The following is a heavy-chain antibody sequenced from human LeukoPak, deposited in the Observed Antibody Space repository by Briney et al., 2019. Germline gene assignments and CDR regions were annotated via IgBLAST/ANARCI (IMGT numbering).Heavy chain of an antibody. CDR1: GYTFTGYF. D-gene: IGHD6-19*01. CDR2: IDPPSRAT. V-gene: IGHV1-2*02. Sequence: ASVKVSCEASGYTFTGYFIHWLRQAPGQGLEWMGWIDPPSRATNSAQKFRDRVTMTRDRSLATAYLEVGGLRSDDTAVYYCARSGFSTGFYLDFWGQGTLVPVSS. CDR3: ARSGFSTGFYLDF. J-gene: IGHJ4*02.